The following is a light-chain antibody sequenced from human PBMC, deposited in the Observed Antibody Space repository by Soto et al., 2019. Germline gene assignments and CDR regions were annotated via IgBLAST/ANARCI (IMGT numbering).Light chain of an antibody. CDR1: SSDVGSHNL. CDR3: CSYAGTSTVYV. J-gene: IGLJ1*01. Sequence: QSALTQPASVSGSPGQSITISCTGTSSDVGSHNLVSWYQEHPDKAPKLMIYEVSKRPSGVSNRFSGSKSGNTASLTISGLQAEDEADYYCCSYAGTSTVYVFGTGTKLTVL. V-gene: IGLV2-23*02. CDR2: EVS.